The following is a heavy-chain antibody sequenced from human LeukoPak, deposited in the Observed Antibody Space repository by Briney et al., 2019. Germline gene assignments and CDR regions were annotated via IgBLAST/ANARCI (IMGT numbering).Heavy chain of an antibody. J-gene: IGHJ5*02. Sequence: ASETLSLTCTVSGGSLSSTTYYWGWIRQPPGKGLEWIGTVYYTEITYYSPSLESRVTISVDTSKNQFSLNLNSVTAADTAVYYCARHVDNYGYPNWFDPWGQGTLVTVSS. CDR2: VYYTEIT. D-gene: IGHD5-18*01. CDR3: ARHVDNYGYPNWFDP. CDR1: GGSLSSTTYY. V-gene: IGHV4-39*01.